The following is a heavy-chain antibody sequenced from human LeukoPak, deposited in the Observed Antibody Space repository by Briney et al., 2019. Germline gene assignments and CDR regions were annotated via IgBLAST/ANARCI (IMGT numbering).Heavy chain of an antibody. J-gene: IGHJ3*02. Sequence: SVKVSCKASGGTLSSYAISWVRQAPGQGLEWMGGIIPIFGTANYAQKFQGRVTITADESTSTAYMELSSLRSEDTAVYYCAANGIVVVPAAPSGAFDIWGQGTMVTVSS. CDR1: GGTLSSYA. D-gene: IGHD2-2*01. CDR2: IIPIFGTA. V-gene: IGHV1-69*13. CDR3: AANGIVVVPAAPSGAFDI.